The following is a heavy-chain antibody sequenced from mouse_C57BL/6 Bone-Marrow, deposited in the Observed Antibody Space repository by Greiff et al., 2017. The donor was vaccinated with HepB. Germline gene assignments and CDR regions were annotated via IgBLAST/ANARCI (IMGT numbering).Heavy chain of an antibody. D-gene: IGHD1-1*01. CDR3: ARYKITTVVATPYWYFDV. V-gene: IGHV3-8*01. CDR1: GYSITSDY. J-gene: IGHJ1*03. CDR2: ISYSGST. Sequence: EVKLVESGPGLAKPSQTLSLTCSVTGYSITSDYWNWIRKFPGNKLEYMGYISYSGSTYYNPSLKSRISITRDTSKNQYYLQLNSVTTEDTATYYCARYKITTVVATPYWYFDVWGTGTTVTVSS.